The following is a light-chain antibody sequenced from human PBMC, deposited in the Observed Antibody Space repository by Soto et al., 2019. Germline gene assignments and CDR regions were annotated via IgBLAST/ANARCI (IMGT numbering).Light chain of an antibody. CDR3: SAHGGTNPYV. Sequence: QSALTQPPSASGSPGQSVAISSTGTASDIGGYTFVSWYQQHPGKAPKLLIYDVNKRPSGVPDRFSGSKSGNTASLTVSGLQAEDEADYYCSAHGGTNPYVFGTGTKLTV. CDR2: DVN. V-gene: IGLV2-8*01. J-gene: IGLJ1*01. CDR1: ASDIGGYTF.